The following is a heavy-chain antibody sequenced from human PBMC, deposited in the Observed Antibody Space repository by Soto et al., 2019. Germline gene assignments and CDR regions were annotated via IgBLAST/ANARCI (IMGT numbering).Heavy chain of an antibody. V-gene: IGHV4-39*01. CDR3: ARYLYSTSPDV. J-gene: IGHJ6*02. CDR1: GDSISRSRYY. D-gene: IGHD6-6*01. CDR2: IHYTGGT. Sequence: KPSETLSLTCTDSGDSISRSRYYWGWIRQPLGKGLEWIASIHYTGGTYYNPSLRSRVTISVDTSKTQFSLTVSSVTAADTAVYYCARYLYSTSPDVWGQGTSVTVS.